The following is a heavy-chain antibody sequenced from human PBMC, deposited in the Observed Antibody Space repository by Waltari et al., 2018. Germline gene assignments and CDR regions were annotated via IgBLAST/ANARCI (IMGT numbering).Heavy chain of an antibody. J-gene: IGHJ4*02. CDR3: IRDEPGDGLDY. Sequence: EVQLVESGGALVQPGGSLRLTFAHSGSTLSTYWMHWVRQAPGKGLMWVAHIESDESRTTYAESVKGRFTISRDNAKNTVYLQMNSLRDEDTAVYYCIRDEPGDGLDYWGQGTLVTVSS. CDR2: IESDESRT. V-gene: IGHV3-74*03. CDR1: GSTLSTYW. D-gene: IGHD7-27*01.